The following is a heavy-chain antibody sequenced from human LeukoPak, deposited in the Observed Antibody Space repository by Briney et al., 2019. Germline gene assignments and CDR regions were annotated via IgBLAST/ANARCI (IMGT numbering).Heavy chain of an antibody. CDR3: AKAEGELVGATSSGFVDY. D-gene: IGHD1-26*01. V-gene: IGHV3-15*01. CDR1: GFTFNNAW. CDR2: IKSKTDGGTT. Sequence: GGSLRLSCAASGFTFNNAWMSWVRQAPGKGLEWVGRIKSKTDGGTTDYAAPVKGRFTISRDDSKNTLYLQMNSLRAEDTALYYCAKAEGELVGATSSGFVDYWGQGTLVTVSS. J-gene: IGHJ4*02.